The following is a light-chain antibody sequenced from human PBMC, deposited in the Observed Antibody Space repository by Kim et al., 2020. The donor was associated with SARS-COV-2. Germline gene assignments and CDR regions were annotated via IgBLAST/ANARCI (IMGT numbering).Light chain of an antibody. V-gene: IGLV4-69*01. CDR3: QTWGTGIPVV. CDR1: SGHSTHA. CDR2: INSDGSH. Sequence: QSVLTQSPSASASLGASVRLTCTLSSGHSTHAIAWHQQQPEKGPRYLMKINSDGSHRKGDGIPDRFSGSSSGAERYLTISSLQSEDEGDFYCQTWGTGIPVVFGGGTQLTVL. J-gene: IGLJ2*01.